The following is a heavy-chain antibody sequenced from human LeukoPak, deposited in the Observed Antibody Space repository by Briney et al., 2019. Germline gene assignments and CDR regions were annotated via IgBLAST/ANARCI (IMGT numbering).Heavy chain of an antibody. D-gene: IGHD2-2*01. J-gene: IGHJ4*02. CDR3: TTSPPAAPEDY. Sequence: NPGGSLRLSCAASGFTFSNAWMSWVRQAPGKGLEWVGRIKSKTDGGTTDYAAPVKGRFTISRDDSKNTLYLQMNSLKTEDTAMYYCTTSPPAAPEDYWGQGTLVTVSS. CDR2: IKSKTDGGTT. CDR1: GFTFSNAW. V-gene: IGHV3-15*01.